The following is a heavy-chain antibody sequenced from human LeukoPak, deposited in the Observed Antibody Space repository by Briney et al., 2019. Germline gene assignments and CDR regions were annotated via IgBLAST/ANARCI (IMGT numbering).Heavy chain of an antibody. J-gene: IGHJ4*02. Sequence: SETLSLTCTVSGGSISGSSYYWGWIRQPPGKGLEWIGSIYYSGSTYYNPSLKSRVTISVDTSKNQFSLKLSSVTAADTAVYYCARLDNTPGFRFLDWLLFDYWGQGTLVTVSS. CDR2: IYYSGST. D-gene: IGHD3-3*01. CDR3: ARLDNTPGFRFLDWLLFDY. CDR1: GGSISGSSYY. V-gene: IGHV4-39*01.